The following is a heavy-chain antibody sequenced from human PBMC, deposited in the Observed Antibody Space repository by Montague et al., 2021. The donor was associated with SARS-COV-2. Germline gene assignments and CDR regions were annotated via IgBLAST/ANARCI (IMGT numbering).Heavy chain of an antibody. J-gene: IGHJ5*02. V-gene: IGHV4-39*01. CDR2: SRYGGTS. Sequence: SETLSLTCTVSSASISNDIYYWGWIRQPPGKGPEWIGGSRYGGTSYYNPSLKSRVTISIDTSENQTSLNLDSVTAADTAVYYCVRPGGSESHWFDRWGQGTLVTVSS. D-gene: IGHD3-10*01. CDR3: VRPGGSESHWFDR. CDR1: SASISNDIYY.